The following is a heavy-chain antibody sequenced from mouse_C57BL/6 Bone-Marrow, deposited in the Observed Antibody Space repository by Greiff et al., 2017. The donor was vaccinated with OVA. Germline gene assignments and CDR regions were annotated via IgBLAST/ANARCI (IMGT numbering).Heavy chain of an antibody. CDR3: ARDYYGMDY. V-gene: IGHV7-1*01. CDR1: GFTFSDFS. CDR2: SRNKANDYTT. J-gene: IGHJ4*01. Sequence: EVMLVESGGGLVQSGRSLRLSCATSGFTFSDFSMEWVRQAPGKGLEWIAASRNKANDYTTEYSASVKGRFIVSRDTSQSILYLQMNALRAEDTAIYYCARDYYGMDYWGQGTSVTVSS.